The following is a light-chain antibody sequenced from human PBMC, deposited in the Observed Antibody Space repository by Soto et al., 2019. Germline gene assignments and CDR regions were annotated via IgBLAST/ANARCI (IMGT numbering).Light chain of an antibody. CDR2: DVS. Sequence: QSALTQPASVSGSPGQSITISCTGTSSDVGGYNYVSWYQQHPGKAPTLMIYDVSNRPSGVSNRFSGSKSGNTASLTISGLQAEDEADYYCSSYTSSSTLNYVFGTGTKLTVL. CDR1: SSDVGGYNY. V-gene: IGLV2-14*01. CDR3: SSYTSSSTLNYV. J-gene: IGLJ1*01.